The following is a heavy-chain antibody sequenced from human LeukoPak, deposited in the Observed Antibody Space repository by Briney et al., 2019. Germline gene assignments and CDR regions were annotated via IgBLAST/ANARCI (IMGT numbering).Heavy chain of an antibody. J-gene: IGHJ4*02. CDR2: ISYDGSNK. V-gene: IGHV3-30*04. D-gene: IGHD2-15*01. CDR1: GFTFSSSA. Sequence: GRSLRLSCAASGFTFSSSALHRVRQALGKGLEWVTAISYDGSNKYYADSVKGRFTISGDNSKSTVYLQMNSLRAQDTAVYYCVAVVAAVLYWGQGTLVTVSS. CDR3: VAVVAAVLY.